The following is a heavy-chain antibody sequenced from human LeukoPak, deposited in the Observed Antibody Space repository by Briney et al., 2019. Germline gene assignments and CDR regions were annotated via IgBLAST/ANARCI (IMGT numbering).Heavy chain of an antibody. Sequence: SQTLPLTCAISGGSVYSSSAAWNWIRQSPSRGLQGLGRAYYRSKWYHDYAVSVKGRITINPDTSKKQFYLQLNSVTPGDTALYYCTRARRGSSWLMYYGGQGTLVTVST. CDR2: AYYRSKWYH. CDR3: TRARRGSSWLMYY. J-gene: IGHJ4*02. CDR1: GGSVYSSSAA. D-gene: IGHD6-13*01. V-gene: IGHV6-1*01.